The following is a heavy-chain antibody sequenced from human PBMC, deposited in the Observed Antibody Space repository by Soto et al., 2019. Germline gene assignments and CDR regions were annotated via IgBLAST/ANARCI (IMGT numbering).Heavy chain of an antibody. J-gene: IGHJ1*01. V-gene: IGHV3-23*01. CDR2: ISGSGGRT. Sequence: GGSLRLSCAGSGFSFSIYAMTWFLQAPGKGLEWVSSISGSGGRTYYTDSVKGRFTISRDNSKNTLYLQMNSLRAEDTAVYYCAKDSYGSEIEHWGQGTLVTVSS. CDR1: GFSFSIYA. CDR3: AKDSYGSEIEH. D-gene: IGHD2-21*01.